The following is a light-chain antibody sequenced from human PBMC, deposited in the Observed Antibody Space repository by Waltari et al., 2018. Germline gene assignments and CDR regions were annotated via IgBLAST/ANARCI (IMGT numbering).Light chain of an antibody. CDR2: DAS. V-gene: IGKV3-11*01. CDR3: QQRSNWPPLT. Sequence: PGERATLSCRASQSIGNYLAWYQQKPGQAPRLLIYDASNRATGIPARFSGSGSGTDFTLTISSLEPEDVALYYCQQRSNWPPLTFGGGTKVEL. CDR1: QSIGNY. J-gene: IGKJ4*01.